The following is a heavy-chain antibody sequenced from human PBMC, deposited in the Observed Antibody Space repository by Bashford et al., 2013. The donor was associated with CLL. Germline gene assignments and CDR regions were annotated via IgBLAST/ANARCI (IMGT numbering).Heavy chain of an antibody. D-gene: IGHD3-10*01. V-gene: IGHV4-30-4*01. CDR2: IYSSGTT. Sequence: SSETLSLTCTVSGGSMSNNDDYWSWIRQPPGKGLEWTGYIYSSGTTYYNPSLRSRISIAVDMSKNQFSLKVNSVTAADTAVYFCARGRFEEGMDVWGQGTTVTVSS. J-gene: IGHJ6*02. CDR3: ARGRFEEGMDV. CDR1: GGSMSNNDDY.